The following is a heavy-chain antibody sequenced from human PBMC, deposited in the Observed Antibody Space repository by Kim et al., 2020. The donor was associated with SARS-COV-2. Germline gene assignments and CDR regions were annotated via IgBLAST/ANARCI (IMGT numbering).Heavy chain of an antibody. CDR2: IWYDGSNK. D-gene: IGHD2-2*01. J-gene: IGHJ4*02. CDR3: AKEGPYCSSTSCYNPLDY. CDR1: GFTFSSYG. V-gene: IGHV3-33*06. Sequence: GGSLRLSCAASGFTFSSYGMHWVRQAPGKGLEWVAVIWYDGSNKYYADSVKGRFTISRDNSKNTLYLQMNSLRAEDTAVYYCAKEGPYCSSTSCYNPLDYRGQGTLVTVSS.